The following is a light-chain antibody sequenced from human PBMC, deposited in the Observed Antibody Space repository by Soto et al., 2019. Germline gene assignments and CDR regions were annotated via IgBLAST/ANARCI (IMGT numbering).Light chain of an antibody. V-gene: IGKV1-39*01. CDR3: QQSYSTPYT. J-gene: IGKJ2*01. CDR1: QSISSY. Sequence: DIQMTQSPSSLSASVGDRVTITCRASQSISSYLNWYQQKPGKAPKVLIYAASSLHSGVPSRFSGSASGADFTLTISSLQPEDFATYYCQQSYSTPYTFGQGNKLEIK. CDR2: AAS.